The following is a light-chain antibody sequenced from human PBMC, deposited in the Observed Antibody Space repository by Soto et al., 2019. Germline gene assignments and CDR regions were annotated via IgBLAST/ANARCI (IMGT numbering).Light chain of an antibody. V-gene: IGKV3-15*01. Sequence: VVVTQSPATLSVSPGEGATLSCRASQNVNNNLAWYQQKPGQAPRLLIFGASTRATGIPARFTGSGSGTEFTLTISSLQSEDFAVYYCQQYNNWLTVGGGTKVEIK. CDR3: QQYNNWLT. CDR2: GAS. J-gene: IGKJ4*01. CDR1: QNVNNN.